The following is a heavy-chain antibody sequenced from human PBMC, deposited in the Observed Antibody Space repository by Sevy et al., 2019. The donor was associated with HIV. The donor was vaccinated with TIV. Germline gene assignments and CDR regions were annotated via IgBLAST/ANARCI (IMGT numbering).Heavy chain of an antibody. D-gene: IGHD3-22*01. V-gene: IGHV3-7*01. Sequence: GGSLRLSCAASGFTFSSYWMSWVRQAPGKGLEWVANIKQDGSEKYYVDAVKGRFTMSRDNAKNSLYLQMNSLRAEKTAVYYCARDSPYYYDSSGLGNDYWGQGPL. CDR2: IKQDGSEK. CDR3: ARDSPYYYDSSGLGNDY. CDR1: GFTFSSYW. J-gene: IGHJ4*02.